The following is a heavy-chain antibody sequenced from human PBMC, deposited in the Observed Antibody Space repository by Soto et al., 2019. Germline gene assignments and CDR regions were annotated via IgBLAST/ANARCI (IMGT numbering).Heavy chain of an antibody. CDR3: AKDAHLQENQSTPNDY. Sequence: GALRLSCAASGFTFSSYAMHWVRQAPGKGLEWVAVISYDGSNKYYADSVKGRFTISRDNSKNTLYLQMNSLRAEDTAVYYCAKDAHLQENQSTPNDYWGQGTLVTVSS. V-gene: IGHV3-30-3*01. D-gene: IGHD2-2*01. CDR2: ISYDGSNK. CDR1: GFTFSSYA. J-gene: IGHJ4*02.